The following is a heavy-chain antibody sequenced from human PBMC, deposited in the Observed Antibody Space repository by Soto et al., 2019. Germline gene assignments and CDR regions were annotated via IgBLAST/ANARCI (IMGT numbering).Heavy chain of an antibody. J-gene: IGHJ4*02. CDR1: GFTFSSYN. V-gene: IGHV3-21*01. D-gene: IGHD5-18*01. CDR2: ISSSNNFI. Sequence: GGSLRLSCAASGFTFSSYNMNWVRQAPGKGLEWVSSISSSNNFIYYADSVKGRFTISRDNAKNSLFLQMNSLRAEDTAVYYCARESLRGYSYDHWGQGTLVTVSS. CDR3: ARESLRGYSYDH.